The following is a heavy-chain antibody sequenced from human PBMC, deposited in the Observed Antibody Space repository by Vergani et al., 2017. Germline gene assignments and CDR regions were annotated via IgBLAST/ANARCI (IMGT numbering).Heavy chain of an antibody. Sequence: VQLLESGGGLVQPGGSLRLSCAASGFTFSSYAMSWVRQAPGKGLEWVAVISYDGSNKYYADSVKGRFTISRDNSKNTLYLQMNSLRAEDTAVYYCARGVPGYYSYYYYGMDVWGQGTTVTVSS. V-gene: IGHV3-30-3*01. J-gene: IGHJ6*02. CDR1: GFTFSSYA. CDR3: ARGVPGYYSYYYYGMDV. D-gene: IGHD3-9*01. CDR2: ISYDGSNK.